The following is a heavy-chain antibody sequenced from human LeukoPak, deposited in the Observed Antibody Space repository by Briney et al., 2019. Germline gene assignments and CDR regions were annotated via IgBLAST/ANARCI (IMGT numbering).Heavy chain of an antibody. CDR2: AYPGDSDT. CDR1: GYIFTNDW. J-gene: IGHJ6*03. D-gene: IGHD2-2*01. CDR3: VRSPAVGYDRPGLYFYYMDV. Sequence: GESLKISCKGSGYIFTNDWIGWVRQMPGKGLEWMGIAYPGDSDTRYSPSFEGQVTISADKSINTGYLQWSSLKASDTAIYYCVRSPAVGYDRPGLYFYYMDVWGKGTPVTVSS. V-gene: IGHV5-51*01.